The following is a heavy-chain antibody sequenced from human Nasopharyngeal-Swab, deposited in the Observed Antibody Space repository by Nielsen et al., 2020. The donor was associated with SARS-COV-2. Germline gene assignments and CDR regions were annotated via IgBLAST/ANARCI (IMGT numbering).Heavy chain of an antibody. Sequence: GGSLRLSCAASGFTFSSYAMHWVRQAPGKGLEWVAVISYDGNNKYYADSVKGRFTISRDNSKNTLYLQMNSLRAEDTAVYYCARDLYRQQWPLYNYYGMDVWGQGTTVTVSS. CDR1: GFTFSSYA. J-gene: IGHJ6*02. CDR3: ARDLYRQQWPLYNYYGMDV. V-gene: IGHV3-30-3*01. CDR2: ISYDGNNK. D-gene: IGHD6-19*01.